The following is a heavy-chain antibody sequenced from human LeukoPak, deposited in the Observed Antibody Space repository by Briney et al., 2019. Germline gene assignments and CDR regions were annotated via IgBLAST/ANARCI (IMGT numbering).Heavy chain of an antibody. V-gene: IGHV4-38-2*02. CDR1: GYFISSGYY. D-gene: IGHD5-12*01. CDR3: ARERSGYETGFADY. CDR2: IYHSGST. Sequence: SETLSLTCAVSGYFISSGYYWGSIRQPPGKGLEWIGSIYHSGSTYYNPSLKSRVTISVDTSKNQFSLKLSSVTAADTAVYYCARERSGYETGFADYWGQGTLVTVSS. J-gene: IGHJ4*02.